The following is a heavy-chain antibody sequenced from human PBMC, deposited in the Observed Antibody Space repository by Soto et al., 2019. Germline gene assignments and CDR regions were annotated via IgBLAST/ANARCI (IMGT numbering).Heavy chain of an antibody. Sequence: PGGSLRLSCAASGFIFSRYSMNWVRQAPGKGLEWVSSIGTSGSYIYDTDSVKGRFTISRDNTKDSLYLQTNSLRAEDTAIYYCARGSAFIGLDYWGQGTPVTVSS. CDR1: GFIFSRYS. CDR2: IGTSGSYI. V-gene: IGHV3-21*01. CDR3: ARGSAFIGLDY. D-gene: IGHD1-26*01. J-gene: IGHJ4*02.